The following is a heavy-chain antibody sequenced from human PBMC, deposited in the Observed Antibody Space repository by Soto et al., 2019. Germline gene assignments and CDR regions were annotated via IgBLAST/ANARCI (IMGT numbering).Heavy chain of an antibody. J-gene: IGHJ5*02. D-gene: IGHD3-10*01. CDR3: ARARLSRSWWFDP. CDR2: IYYSGST. Sequence: ETLSLTCTVSGGSISSYYWSWIRQPPGKGLEWIGYIYYSGSTNYNPSLKSRVTISVDTSKNQFSLKLSSVTAADTAVYYCARARLSRSWWFDPWGQGILVTVSS. CDR1: GGSISSYY. V-gene: IGHV4-59*01.